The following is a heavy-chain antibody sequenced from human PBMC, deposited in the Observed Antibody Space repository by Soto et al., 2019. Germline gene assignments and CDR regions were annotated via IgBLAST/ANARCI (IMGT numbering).Heavy chain of an antibody. CDR2: ISGSGGST. CDR3: AKDPVGFGELFHWFDP. J-gene: IGHJ5*02. CDR1: GFTFSSYA. Sequence: GGSLRLSCAASGFTFSSYAMSWVRQAPGKGLEWVSAISGSGGSTYYADSVKGRFTISRDNSKNTLYLQMNSLRAEDTAVYYCAKDPVGFGELFHWFDPWGQGTLVTVSS. D-gene: IGHD3-10*01. V-gene: IGHV3-23*01.